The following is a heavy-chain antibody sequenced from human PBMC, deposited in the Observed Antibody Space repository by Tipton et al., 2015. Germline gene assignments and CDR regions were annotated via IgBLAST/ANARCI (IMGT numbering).Heavy chain of an antibody. CDR1: GFSFSTYV. D-gene: IGHD3-22*01. J-gene: IGHJ4*02. CDR2: IASSYI. CDR3: ARGDWGSSGQGY. V-gene: IGHV3-21*01. Sequence: GSLRLSCAASGFSFSTYVMSWIRQAPGKGLEWVSSIASSYIYYADAVKGRFTISRDNGKDSLYLQVDSLRVDDTAVYFCARGDWGSSGQGYWGQGTLVTVSS.